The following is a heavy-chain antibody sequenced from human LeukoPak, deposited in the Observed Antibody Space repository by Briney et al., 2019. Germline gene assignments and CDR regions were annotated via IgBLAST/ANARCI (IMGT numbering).Heavy chain of an antibody. V-gene: IGHV3-21*01. Sequence: PGGSLRLSCAASGFTFSSYSMNWVRQAPGKGLEWVSSISSSSSYIYYADSVKGRFTISRDNAKNSLYLQMNCLRAEDTAVYYCARASVTGTDFDYWGQGTLVTVSS. D-gene: IGHD1-7*01. J-gene: IGHJ4*02. CDR2: ISSSSSYI. CDR3: ARASVTGTDFDY. CDR1: GFTFSSYS.